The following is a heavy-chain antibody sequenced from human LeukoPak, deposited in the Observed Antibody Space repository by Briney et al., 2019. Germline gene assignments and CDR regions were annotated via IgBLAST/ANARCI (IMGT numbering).Heavy chain of an antibody. V-gene: IGHV3-30*03. D-gene: IGHD6-13*01. J-gene: IGHJ4*02. Sequence: GGSLRLSCAASGFTFSSYGMHWVRQAPGKGLEWVAVISYDGSNKYYADSVKGRFTISRDNAKNTLYLQMNSLRAEDTALYYCARTVIAATGNDYWGQGTLVTVSS. CDR1: GFTFSSYG. CDR2: ISYDGSNK. CDR3: ARTVIAATGNDY.